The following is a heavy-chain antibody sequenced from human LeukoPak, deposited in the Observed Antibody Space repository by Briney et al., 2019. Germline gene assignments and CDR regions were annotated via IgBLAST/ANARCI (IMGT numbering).Heavy chain of an antibody. CDR1: GFTFSSYG. CDR2: ISYDGSNK. J-gene: IGHJ4*02. D-gene: IGHD5-18*01. V-gene: IGHV3-30*03. Sequence: PGGSLRLSCAASGFTFSSYGMHWVRQAPGKGLEWVAVISYDGSNKYYADSVKGRFTISRDNSKNTLYLQMNSLRAEDTAVYYCARGGYSYGSPTRYWGQGTLVTVSS. CDR3: ARGGYSYGSPTRY.